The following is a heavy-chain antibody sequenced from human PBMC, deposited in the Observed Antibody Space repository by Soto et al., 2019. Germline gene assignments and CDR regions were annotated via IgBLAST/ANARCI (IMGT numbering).Heavy chain of an antibody. D-gene: IGHD6-13*01. CDR3: ARHDGFPSSWIFDY. J-gene: IGHJ4*02. Sequence: QLQLQESGPGLVKPSETLSLTCTVSGDSISSRTFSWGWIRQPQGKGLEWIWTIYYHGDTYYNPSPTSRATISVDTSKNRRSLKVKHVTAADTAVYYWARHDGFPSSWIFDYWGQGTLISVSS. V-gene: IGHV4-39*01. CDR2: IYYHGDT. CDR1: GDSISSRTFS.